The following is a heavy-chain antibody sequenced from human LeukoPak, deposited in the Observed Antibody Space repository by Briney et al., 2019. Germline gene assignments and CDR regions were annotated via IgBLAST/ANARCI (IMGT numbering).Heavy chain of an antibody. D-gene: IGHD6-19*01. Sequence: SETLSLTCAVYGGSFSGYYWSWIRQPPGKGLEWIGEINHSGSTNYNPSLKSRVTISVDTSKNQFSLRLSSVTAADTAVYYCARGFAVAGTDYWGQGTLVTVSS. CDR3: ARGFAVAGTDY. J-gene: IGHJ4*02. CDR1: GGSFSGYY. CDR2: INHSGST. V-gene: IGHV4-34*01.